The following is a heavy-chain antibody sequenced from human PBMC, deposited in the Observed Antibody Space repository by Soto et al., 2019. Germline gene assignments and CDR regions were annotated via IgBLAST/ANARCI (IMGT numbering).Heavy chain of an antibody. V-gene: IGHV1-3*01. CDR2: INAGNGNT. D-gene: IGHD3-10*01. J-gene: IGHJ6*02. CDR3: ASQVLLPYGMDV. Sequence: ASVKVSCKASGYTFTSYAMQWVRQAPGQRLEWMGWINAGNGNTKYSQKFQGRVTITRDTSASTAYMELSSLRSEDTAVYYCASQVLLPYGMDVWGQGTTVTVSS. CDR1: GYTFTSYA.